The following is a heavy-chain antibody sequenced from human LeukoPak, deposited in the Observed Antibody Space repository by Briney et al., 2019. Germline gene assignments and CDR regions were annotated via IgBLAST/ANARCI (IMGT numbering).Heavy chain of an antibody. CDR1: GYTFTSYY. D-gene: IGHD3-22*01. CDR3: ARAQPYYYDSSGYYDY. CDR2: INPNSGGT. Sequence: ASVKVSCKASGYTFTSYYMHWVRQAPGQGLEWIGWINPNSGGTNYAQKFQGRVTMTRDTSISTAYMELSRLRSDDTAVYYCARAQPYYYDSSGYYDYWGQGTLVTVSS. V-gene: IGHV1-2*02. J-gene: IGHJ4*02.